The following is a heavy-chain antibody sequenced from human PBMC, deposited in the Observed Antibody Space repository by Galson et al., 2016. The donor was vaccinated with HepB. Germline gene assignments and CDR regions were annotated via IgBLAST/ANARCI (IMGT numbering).Heavy chain of an antibody. D-gene: IGHD3-9*01. J-gene: IGHJ6*02. CDR1: GGSIGGYY. CDR2: NHYSGSS. CDR3: ARALTYYDTLTGYHYGMDV. Sequence: SETLSLTCTVSGGSIGGYYWTWIRQPPGKGLEWLGYNHYSGSSNYNPSLKSRLTISADASKAQFSLKLSSVTAADTAVYYCARALTYYDTLTGYHYGMDVWGQGTTVIVSS. V-gene: IGHV4-59*01.